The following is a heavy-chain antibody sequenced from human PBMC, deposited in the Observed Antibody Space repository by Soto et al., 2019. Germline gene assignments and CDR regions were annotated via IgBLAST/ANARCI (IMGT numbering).Heavy chain of an antibody. CDR1: GYTFTSYA. CDR2: INAGNGNT. V-gene: IGHV1-3*01. CDR3: ARDPSYYGMDV. J-gene: IGHJ6*02. Sequence: ASVKVSCKASGYTFTSYAMHLVRQAPGQRLEWMGWINAGNGNTKYSQKFQGRVTITRDTSASTAYMEPSSLRSEDTAVYYCARDPSYYGMDVWGQGTTVTVSS.